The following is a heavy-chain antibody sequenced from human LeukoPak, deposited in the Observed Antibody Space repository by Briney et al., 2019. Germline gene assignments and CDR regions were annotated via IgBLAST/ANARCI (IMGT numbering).Heavy chain of an antibody. J-gene: IGHJ5*02. CDR3: VRDHYGGNSGLGWFDP. CDR2: IIPIFGTA. V-gene: IGHV1-69*05. Sequence: GASVKVSCKASGGTFSSYAISWVRQAPGQGLEWMGGIIPIFGTANYAQKFQGRVTITTDESTSTAYMELSSLRSEDTAVYYCVRDHYGGNSGLGWFDPWGQGTLVTVSS. CDR1: GGTFSSYA. D-gene: IGHD4-23*01.